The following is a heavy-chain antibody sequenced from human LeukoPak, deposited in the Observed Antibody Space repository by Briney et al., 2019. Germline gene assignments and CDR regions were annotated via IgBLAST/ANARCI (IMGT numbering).Heavy chain of an antibody. CDR1: GGSISSYY. V-gene: IGHV4-4*09. D-gene: IGHD2-8*01. Sequence: PSETLSLTCTVSGGSISSYYWSWIRQPPGKGLEWIGYIYTSGSTNYNPSLKSRVTISVDTSKNQFSLKLSSVTAADTAVYYCARRLSMREDAFDIWGQGTMGTVSS. CDR2: IYTSGST. J-gene: IGHJ3*02. CDR3: ARRLSMREDAFDI.